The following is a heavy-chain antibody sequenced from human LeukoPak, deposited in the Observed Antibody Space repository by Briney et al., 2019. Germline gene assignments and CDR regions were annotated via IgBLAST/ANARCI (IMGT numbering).Heavy chain of an antibody. V-gene: IGHV3-21*01. CDR2: ISSSSSYI. J-gene: IGHJ4*02. Sequence: GGSLRLSCAASGXTFSSYSVNWVRQAPGKGLEWVSSISSSSSYIYYADSVKGRFTISRDNAKNSLYLQMNSLRAEDTAVYYCARDLVLSSSGWYPYYFDYWGQGTLVTVSS. CDR3: ARDLVLSSSGWYPYYFDY. D-gene: IGHD6-19*01. CDR1: GXTFSSYS.